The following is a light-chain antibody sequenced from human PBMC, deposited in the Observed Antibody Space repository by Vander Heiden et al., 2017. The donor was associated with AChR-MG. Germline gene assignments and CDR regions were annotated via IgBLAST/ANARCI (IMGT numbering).Light chain of an antibody. V-gene: IGKV1-39*01. CDR1: QIISSY. CDR3: QQSYSTPPYT. J-gene: IGKJ2*01. Sequence: DIQMTQSPSSLSASVGDRVTITCRASQIISSYLNWYQKKPGKAPKLLIYAASSLQSGVPSRFSGSGSGTDFTLTIISLQPEDFATYYCQQSYSTPPYTFGQGTKLEIK. CDR2: AAS.